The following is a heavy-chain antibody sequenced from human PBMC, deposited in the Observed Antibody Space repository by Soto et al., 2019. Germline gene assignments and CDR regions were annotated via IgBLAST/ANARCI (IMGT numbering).Heavy chain of an antibody. J-gene: IGHJ6*02. CDR1: GYTFTSYG. CDR2: ISAYNGNT. CDR3: AKAGDIVVVPAAIPVLEPGGRDV. V-gene: IGHV1-18*01. Sequence: ASVKVSCKASGYTFTSYGISWVRQAPGQGLEWMGWISAYNGNTNYAQKLQGRVTMTTDTSTSTAYMELRSLRSDDTAVYYCAKAGDIVVVPAAIPVLEPGGRDVWGQGTTVTVSS. D-gene: IGHD2-2*02.